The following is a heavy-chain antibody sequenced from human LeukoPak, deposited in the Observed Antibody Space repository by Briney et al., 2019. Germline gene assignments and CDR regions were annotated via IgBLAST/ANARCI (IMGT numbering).Heavy chain of an antibody. CDR2: IYYSGTT. CDR3: ARRSSSWKNWFDP. D-gene: IGHD6-13*01. Sequence: SETLSRTCTVSGGSIDSNSWTWIRQPPGKGLEWIGYIYYSGTTNYNPSLKSRVTVSVDMSKNQFSLKLSSVTAADTAVYYCARRSSSWKNWFDPWGQGTLVTVSS. J-gene: IGHJ5*02. V-gene: IGHV4-59*01. CDR1: GGSIDSNS.